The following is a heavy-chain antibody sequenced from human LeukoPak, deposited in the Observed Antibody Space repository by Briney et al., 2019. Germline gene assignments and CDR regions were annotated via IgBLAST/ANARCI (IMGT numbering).Heavy chain of an antibody. V-gene: IGHV1-2*06. CDR2: IYPHSGGT. CDR3: ARDPLCTNAVCSSLSYYDY. CDR1: GYSFSGYY. Sequence: GASVTVSCKASGYSFSGYYIHWVRQAPGQGLQWMGRIYPHSGGTNSAQRFQGRVTMTRDTSISTAYMQLNRLRSDDTAVYYCARDPLCTNAVCSSLSYYDYWGQGSLVTVSS. J-gene: IGHJ4*02. D-gene: IGHD2-8*01.